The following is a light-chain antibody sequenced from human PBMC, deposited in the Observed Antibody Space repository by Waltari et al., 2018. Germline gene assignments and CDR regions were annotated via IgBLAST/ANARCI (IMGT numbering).Light chain of an antibody. CDR2: DAS. J-gene: IGKJ1*01. Sequence: DIQMTQSPSTLSASVGDRVTITSRASQNIDSWLAWYQQKQGEAPKLLIYDASSLASGVPSRFSGSGSGTEFTLTISGLQPDDFATYYCQQYDTYWAFGQGTKVDIK. CDR1: QNIDSW. V-gene: IGKV1-5*01. CDR3: QQYDTYWA.